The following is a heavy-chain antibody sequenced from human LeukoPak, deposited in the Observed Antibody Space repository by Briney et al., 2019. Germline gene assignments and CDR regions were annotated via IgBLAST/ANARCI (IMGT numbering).Heavy chain of an antibody. CDR3: AREGGSTTNWFDP. Sequence: ASVKVSCKASGYTFTGYYMHWVRQAPGQGLEWMGWINPNSGGTNYAQKFQGRVTMTRDTSISTAYMELSRLRSDDTAVYSCAREGGSTTNWFDPWGQGTLVTVSS. D-gene: IGHD1-26*01. J-gene: IGHJ5*02. V-gene: IGHV1-2*02. CDR1: GYTFTGYY. CDR2: INPNSGGT.